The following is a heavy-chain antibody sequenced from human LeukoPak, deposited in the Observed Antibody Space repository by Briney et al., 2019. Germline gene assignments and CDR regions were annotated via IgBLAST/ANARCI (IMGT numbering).Heavy chain of an antibody. CDR1: GYTFTGYY. Sequence: ASVKVSCKASGYTFTGYYVHWVRQVPGQGLEWMGWINPNSSATNFPQKFQGRVTLTRDTSITTAYMELSRLRSDDTAVYYCARVLKDGYNNGNFQHWGQGTLVTVSS. V-gene: IGHV1-2*02. D-gene: IGHD5-24*01. J-gene: IGHJ1*01. CDR3: ARVLKDGYNNGNFQH. CDR2: INPNSSAT.